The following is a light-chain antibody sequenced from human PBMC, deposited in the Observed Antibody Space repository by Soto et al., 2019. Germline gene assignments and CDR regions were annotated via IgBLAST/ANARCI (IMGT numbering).Light chain of an antibody. CDR2: GNS. J-gene: IGLJ2*01. V-gene: IGLV1-40*01. CDR1: SSNIGAGYD. CDR3: QSYDSSLSGNVV. Sequence: QSVLTQLPSVSGAPGQRGTISCTGSSSNIGAGYDVHWYQQLPGTAPKLLIYGNSNRPSGVPDRFSGSKSGTSASLAITGLQAEDEADYYCQSYDSSLSGNVVFGGGTKLTV.